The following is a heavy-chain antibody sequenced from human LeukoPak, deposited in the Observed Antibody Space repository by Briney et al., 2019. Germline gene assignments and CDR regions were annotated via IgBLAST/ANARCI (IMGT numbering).Heavy chain of an antibody. CDR3: ARDIPEDY. J-gene: IGHJ4*02. V-gene: IGHV4-4*07. Sequence: SETLSLTCTVSGGSVSSYNWTWIRQPAGMGLELIGRIYTSGITNYSPSLRSRVTMSLDTSKNQFSLKMSSVTAADTAVYYCARDIPEDYWGQGTLVTVPS. D-gene: IGHD2-21*01. CDR1: GGSVSSYN. CDR2: IYTSGIT.